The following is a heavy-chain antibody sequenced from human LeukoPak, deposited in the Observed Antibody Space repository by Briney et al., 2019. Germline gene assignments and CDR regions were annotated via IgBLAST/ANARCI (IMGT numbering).Heavy chain of an antibody. V-gene: IGHV3-48*03. CDR1: GFTFSSYE. CDR2: ISSSGSTI. Sequence: PGGSLRLSCAASGFTFSSYEMNWVRQAPGKGLEWVSYISSSGSTIYYADSVKGRFTISRDNAKNSLYLQMNSPRAEDTAVYYCARAHDSSGYYYDDAFDIWGQGTMVTVSS. D-gene: IGHD3-22*01. CDR3: ARAHDSSGYYYDDAFDI. J-gene: IGHJ3*02.